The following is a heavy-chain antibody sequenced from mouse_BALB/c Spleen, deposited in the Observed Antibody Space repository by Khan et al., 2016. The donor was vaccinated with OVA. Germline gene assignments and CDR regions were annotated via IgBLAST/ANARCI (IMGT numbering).Heavy chain of an antibody. CDR1: GYIFTSYW. CDR3: AREEALYYFDY. Sequence: VELVESGAELVRPGASVKLSCKTSGYIFTSYWIHWVKQSPGQGLEWIARIYPGTNNTYYNEKLKDKATLTSDKSSSTAYMQLSSLKSEDSAVYCCAREEALYYFDYWGQGTTLTVSS. CDR2: IYPGTNNT. D-gene: IGHD3-2*02. J-gene: IGHJ2*01. V-gene: IGHV1S132*01.